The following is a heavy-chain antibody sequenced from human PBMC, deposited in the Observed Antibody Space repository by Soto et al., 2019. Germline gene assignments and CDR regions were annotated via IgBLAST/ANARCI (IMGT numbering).Heavy chain of an antibody. J-gene: IGHJ4*02. CDR2: ISNDGSNE. V-gene: IGHV3-30*18. CDR1: GFTFRWFG. CDR3: AKGEVRGIIPSYFDY. D-gene: IGHD3-10*01. Sequence: HPGGSLRLSCAGSGFTFRWFGMNWVRQAPGKGLEWVARISNDGSNEYYVDSVKGRFTISRDNSKNTLYLQMDSLRAEDTAVYYCAKGEVRGIIPSYFDYWGLGTLVTFSS.